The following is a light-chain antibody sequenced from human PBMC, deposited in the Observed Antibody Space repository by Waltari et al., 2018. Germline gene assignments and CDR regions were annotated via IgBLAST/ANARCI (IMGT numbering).Light chain of an antibody. CDR2: GAS. V-gene: IGKV3-20*01. CDR1: ESVRTA. J-gene: IGKJ1*01. Sequence: EIVLTQSPSTLSLSPGERATLSCRASESVRTALAWYPQKPGQAPRLLIFGASNRAIGIPDRCSGGGSGTDFSLTISRLEPEDFAVYFCQHYVRLPVAFGQGTKVDVK. CDR3: QHYVRLPVA.